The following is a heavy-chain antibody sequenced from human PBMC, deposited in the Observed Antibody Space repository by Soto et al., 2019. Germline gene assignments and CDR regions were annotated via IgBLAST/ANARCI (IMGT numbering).Heavy chain of an antibody. V-gene: IGHV1-8*01. J-gene: IGHJ6*03. CDR2: MNPNSGNT. D-gene: IGHD2-2*01. CDR1: GYTFTSYD. CDR3: ARGVGCSSTRCYYMAV. Sequence: QVQLVQSGAEVKKPGASVRVSCKASGYTFTSYDINWVRQATGQGLEWMGWMNPNSGNTGYAQKFQGRVTMTRSTSISTAYMELSSLRSEGTGVYFCARGVGCSSTRCYYMAVWGEGTTVTVSS.